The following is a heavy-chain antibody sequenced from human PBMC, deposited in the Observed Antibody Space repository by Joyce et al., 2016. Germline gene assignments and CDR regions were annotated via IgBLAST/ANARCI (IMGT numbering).Heavy chain of an antibody. CDR1: GFTFRSFA. V-gene: IGHV3-23*01. CDR3: ANGVTGYSSGYDDY. J-gene: IGHJ4*02. Sequence: EVQLLESGGGLVQPGGSLRLSCAASGFTFRSFAMSWVRQAPWEGLKWVSTISGSGGKTYYADSVKGRFTISTDNSKHTLYLQMNALRAEDTAVYYCANGVTGYSSGYDDYWGQGTLVTVSS. CDR2: ISGSGGKT. D-gene: IGHD6-19*01.